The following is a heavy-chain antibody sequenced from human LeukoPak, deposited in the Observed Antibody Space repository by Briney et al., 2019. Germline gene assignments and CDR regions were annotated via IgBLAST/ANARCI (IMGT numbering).Heavy chain of an antibody. CDR3: AKGLPRGLPAAEHFDY. D-gene: IGHD2-2*01. J-gene: IGHJ4*02. CDR2: ISAGGSSS. Sequence: PGGSLRLSCAASGFTVSSNHMSWVRQAPGKGLEWVSSISAGGSSSYYADSVKGRFTISRDNSKNTLYVQMNTLRAEDSALYYCAKGLPRGLPAAEHFDYWGQGTLVTVSP. CDR1: GFTVSSNH. V-gene: IGHV3-23*01.